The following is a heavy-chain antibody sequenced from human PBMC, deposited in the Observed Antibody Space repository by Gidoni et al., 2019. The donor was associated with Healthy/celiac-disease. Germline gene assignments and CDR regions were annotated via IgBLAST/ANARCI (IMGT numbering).Heavy chain of an antibody. D-gene: IGHD6-19*01. V-gene: IGHV4-59*01. J-gene: IGHJ4*02. CDR2: IYYTGST. Sequence: QVHLHESGPGLVKPSETLSLTCTVPGGSISTYYWTWIRQPPGKGLEWIGYIYYTGSTNYNPSLRSRVTISVDTSKSQFSLKLSSVTAADTAVYYCAGDTSDWYTGTFDYWGQGTLVTVSS. CDR3: AGDTSDWYTGTFDY. CDR1: GGSISTYY.